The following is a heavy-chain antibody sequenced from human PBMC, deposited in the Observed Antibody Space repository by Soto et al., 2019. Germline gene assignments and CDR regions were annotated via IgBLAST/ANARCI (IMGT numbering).Heavy chain of an antibody. Sequence: PGGSLRLSCAASGFTFSSYGMHWVRQAPGKGLEWVAVISYDGSNKYYADSVKGRFTISRDNSKNTLYLQMNSLRAEDTAVYYCAKEQYYDSSGYGYYYYYGMDVWGQGTTVTVSS. CDR3: AKEQYYDSSGYGYYYYYGMDV. CDR1: GFTFSSYG. CDR2: ISYDGSNK. D-gene: IGHD3-22*01. V-gene: IGHV3-30*18. J-gene: IGHJ6*02.